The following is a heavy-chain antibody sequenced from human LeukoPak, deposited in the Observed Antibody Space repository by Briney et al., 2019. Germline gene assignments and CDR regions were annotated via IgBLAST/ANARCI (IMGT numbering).Heavy chain of an antibody. CDR3: VRHDGRGGATMGAFDS. CDR2: IYYGQTI. CDR1: GFTFSSYW. D-gene: IGHD4/OR15-4a*01. J-gene: IGHJ5*01. Sequence: GSLRLSCAASGFTFSSYWMSWVRQAPGKGLEWIGSIYYGQTIYYNPSLNSRVTISVVTSKDQFTLQLNSVTAADTAVYYCVRHDGRGGATMGAFDSWGQGSLVTVSS. V-gene: IGHV4-39*01.